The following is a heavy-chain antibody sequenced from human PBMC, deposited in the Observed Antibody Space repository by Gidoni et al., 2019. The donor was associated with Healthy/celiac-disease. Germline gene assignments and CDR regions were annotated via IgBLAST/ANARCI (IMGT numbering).Heavy chain of an antibody. Sequence: EVQLVESGGGLVQPGGSLRLSCAASGFTFSSYSMNWVRQAPGKGLEWVSYIRSSSSTIYYADSVKGRFNISRENAKNSLYLQMNSLGDEDTAVYYCARDGSDNFDYWGQGTLVTVSS. D-gene: IGHD3-10*01. CDR2: IRSSSSTI. CDR3: ARDGSDNFDY. J-gene: IGHJ4*02. V-gene: IGHV3-48*02. CDR1: GFTFSSYS.